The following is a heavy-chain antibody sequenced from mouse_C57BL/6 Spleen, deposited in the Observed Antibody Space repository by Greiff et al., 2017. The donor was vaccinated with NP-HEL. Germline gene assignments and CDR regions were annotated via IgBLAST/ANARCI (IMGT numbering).Heavy chain of an antibody. D-gene: IGHD1-1*01. V-gene: IGHV1-85*01. Sequence: QVQLKESGPELVKPGASVKLSCKASGYTFTSYDINWVKQRPGQGLEWIGWIYPRDGSTKYNEKFKGKATLTVDTSSSTAYMELHSLTSEDSAVYFCAREGLYYYDSSYRYFDVWGTGTTVTVSS. CDR2: IYPRDGST. CDR1: GYTFTSYD. CDR3: AREGLYYYDSSYRYFDV. J-gene: IGHJ1*03.